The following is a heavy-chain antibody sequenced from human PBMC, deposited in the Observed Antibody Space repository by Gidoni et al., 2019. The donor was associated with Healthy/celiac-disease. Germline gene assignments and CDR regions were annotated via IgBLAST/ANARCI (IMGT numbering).Heavy chain of an antibody. CDR1: GYSFTRYW. D-gene: IGHD4-17*01. Sequence: EVQLVQSGAVVKKPGESLKISCKGSGYSFTRYWIGWVRQMPGKGLEVRGIIYPGDSETRYSPSFQGQVTISADKSISTAYLQWSSLKASDNAMYYCARRPMTTVTLDYWGQGTLVTVSS. J-gene: IGHJ4*02. CDR2: IYPGDSET. V-gene: IGHV5-51*03. CDR3: ARRPMTTVTLDY.